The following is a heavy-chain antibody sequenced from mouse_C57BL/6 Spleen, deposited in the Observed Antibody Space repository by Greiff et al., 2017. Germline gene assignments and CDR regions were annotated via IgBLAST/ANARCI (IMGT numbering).Heavy chain of an antibody. CDR1: GYTFTSYW. D-gene: IGHD2-13*01. Sequence: QVQLQQSGAELVKPGASVKVSCKASGYTFTSYWMHWVKQRPGQGLEWIGRIHPSDSDTNYNQKFKGTATLTVDKSSSTADMQLSSLTSEDSAVDYIAIEDGDSFAYWGQGTLVTVSA. CDR2: IHPSDSDT. V-gene: IGHV1-74*01. J-gene: IGHJ3*01. CDR3: AIEDGDSFAY.